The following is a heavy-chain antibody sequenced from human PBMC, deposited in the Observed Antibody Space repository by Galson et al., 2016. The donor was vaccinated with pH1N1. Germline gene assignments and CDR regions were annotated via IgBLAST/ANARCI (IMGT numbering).Heavy chain of an antibody. J-gene: IGHJ4*02. CDR1: GGSFSNYQ. D-gene: IGHD5-24*01. CDR3: ARRGRWQQMGF. Sequence: SETLSLTCAVFGGSFSNYQWTWIRQSPGKGLEWIGEISHTGSTNYNPSLRSRLTISIDTSKSQFSLSLRSVSAADTGIYYCARRGRWQQMGFWGQGTPVSVSS. CDR2: ISHTGST. V-gene: IGHV4-34*01.